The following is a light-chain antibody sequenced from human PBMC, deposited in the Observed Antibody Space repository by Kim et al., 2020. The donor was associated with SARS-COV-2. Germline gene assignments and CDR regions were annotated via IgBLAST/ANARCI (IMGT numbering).Light chain of an antibody. Sequence: QRATISCSGSSSNIGSNSVNWYQQLPGTAPKPLIYSNNQRPSGVPDRFSGSKSGTSASLAISGLQSEDEADYFCATWDDSVNGPLFGGGTQLTVL. CDR2: SNN. CDR3: ATWDDSVNGPL. CDR1: SSNIGSNS. J-gene: IGLJ3*02. V-gene: IGLV1-44*01.